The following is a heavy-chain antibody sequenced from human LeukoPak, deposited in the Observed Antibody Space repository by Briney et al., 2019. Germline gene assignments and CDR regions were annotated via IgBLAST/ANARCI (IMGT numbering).Heavy chain of an antibody. CDR2: IYYSGNT. CDR1: GGSISSSSYY. D-gene: IGHD5-12*01. CDR3: ASPGYSGYDLHY. J-gene: IGHJ4*02. V-gene: IGHV4-39*01. Sequence: PSETLSLTCTVSGGSISSSSYYWGWIRQPPGKELEWIGSIYYSGNTYYNPSLKSRVTISVDTSKNQFSLKLSSVTAADTAVYYCASPGYSGYDLHYWGQGTLVTVSS.